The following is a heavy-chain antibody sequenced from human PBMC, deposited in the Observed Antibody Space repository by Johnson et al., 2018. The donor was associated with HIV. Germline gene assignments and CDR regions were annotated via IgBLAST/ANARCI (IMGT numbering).Heavy chain of an antibody. J-gene: IGHJ3*02. CDR1: GFTFSRFA. Sequence: QVQLVESGGDVVQPERSLRLSCATSGFTFSRFAMHWVRQAPGKGLEWVACVSYDGSSKYYAASVKGRFIISRDNSKNTLFLQMNSLRTEDTAVYSCARDPSVPLVGTISWGAFDIWGQGTMVTVSS. D-gene: IGHD1-26*01. V-gene: IGHV3-30-3*01. CDR3: ARDPSVPLVGTISWGAFDI. CDR2: VSYDGSSK.